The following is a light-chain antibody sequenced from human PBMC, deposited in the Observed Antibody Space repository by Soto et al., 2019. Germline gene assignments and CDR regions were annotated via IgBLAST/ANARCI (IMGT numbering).Light chain of an antibody. CDR1: SSDVGSYNY. V-gene: IGLV2-14*01. CDR2: EVS. CDR3: SSYTTRTTLYF. Sequence: QSVLTQPASVSGSPGQSITISCTGTSSDVGSYNYVSWYQLHPGKAPKLMIYEVSNRPSGVSNRFSGSKSGDTASLTISGLQAEDEPDYYCSSYTTRTTLYFFGTGTRSPS. J-gene: IGLJ1*01.